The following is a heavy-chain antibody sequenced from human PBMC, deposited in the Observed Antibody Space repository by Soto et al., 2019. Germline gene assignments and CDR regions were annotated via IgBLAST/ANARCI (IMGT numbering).Heavy chain of an antibody. CDR3: ARLNSGWHQTFDS. J-gene: IGHJ4*02. CDR1: DGSISSVGYF. D-gene: IGHD6-25*01. V-gene: IGHV4-31*03. CDR2: ISYSGST. Sequence: QVQLESSGPGLVKPSQTLSLTCTVSDGSISSVGYFWTWIRQHPAKGLEWIGHISYSGSTYFIPSLRSRLSMSVDTSKNQFSLNLTSVTVADTALYYCARLNSGWHQTFDSWGQGTLVTVSS.